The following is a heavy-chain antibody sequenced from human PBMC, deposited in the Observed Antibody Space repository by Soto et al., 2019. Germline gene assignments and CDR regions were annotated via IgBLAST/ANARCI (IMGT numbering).Heavy chain of an antibody. CDR2: ISSNGNT. CDR3: TKTVLITRNNHFDD. CDR1: GFTLSSYA. D-gene: IGHD1-20*01. Sequence: GGSLRLSCAASGFTLSSYAMSWVRQAPGKGLEWASTISSNGNTYYADSVKGRFTVSRDKSKNTLYLQMSGLRAEDTAIYYCTKTVLITRNNHFDDWGQGTQVTVSS. V-gene: IGHV3-23*05. J-gene: IGHJ4*02.